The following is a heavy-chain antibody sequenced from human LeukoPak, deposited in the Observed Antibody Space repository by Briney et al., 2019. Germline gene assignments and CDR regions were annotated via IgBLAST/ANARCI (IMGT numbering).Heavy chain of an antibody. D-gene: IGHD4-17*01. CDR3: AKDMTTVTKIDDI. Sequence: GGSLRLSCAASGFTVSSNYMSWVRQAPGKGLEWVSVIYSGGSTYYADSVKGRFTISRDNSKNTLYLQMNSLRAEDTAVYYCAKDMTTVTKIDDIWGQGTMVTVSS. V-gene: IGHV3-53*05. CDR1: GFTVSSNY. CDR2: IYSGGST. J-gene: IGHJ3*02.